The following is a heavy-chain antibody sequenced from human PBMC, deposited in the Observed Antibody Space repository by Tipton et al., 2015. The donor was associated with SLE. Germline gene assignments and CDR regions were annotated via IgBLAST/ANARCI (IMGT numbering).Heavy chain of an antibody. CDR1: GGSFSGYY. J-gene: IGHJ5*02. CDR2: INHSRST. Sequence: TLSLTCAVYGGSFSGYYWSWIRQPPGKGLEGSGEINHSRSTNYNPSQKSRVTISVDTSKNQFSLKLSSVTAADTAVYYCARAQWLVRWFDPWGQGTLVTVSS. V-gene: IGHV4-34*01. D-gene: IGHD6-19*01. CDR3: ARAQWLVRWFDP.